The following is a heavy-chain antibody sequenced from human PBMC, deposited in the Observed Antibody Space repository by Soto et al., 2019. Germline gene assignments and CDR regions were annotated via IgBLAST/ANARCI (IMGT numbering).Heavy chain of an antibody. CDR2: ISYDGSNK. CDR3: ARPVVRRTDFHYSCGLDV. Sequence: QVQLVESGGGVVQPGRSLRLSCAASGFTLSTYAMHWVRQAPGKGLEWVALISYDGSNKHYADSVQGRFTISRDNSKNTLYLQINSLRAEDTAVYYCARPVVRRTDFHYSCGLDVWGQGTTVTVSS. J-gene: IGHJ6*02. D-gene: IGHD2-21*01. V-gene: IGHV3-30-3*01. CDR1: GFTLSTYA.